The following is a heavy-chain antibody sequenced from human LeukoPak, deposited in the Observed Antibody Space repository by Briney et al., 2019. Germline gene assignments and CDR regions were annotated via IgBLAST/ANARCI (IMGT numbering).Heavy chain of an antibody. CDR1: GYSISSGYY. J-gene: IGHJ4*02. CDR3: ARVTMIVALDY. D-gene: IGHD3-22*01. CDR2: IYHSGST. V-gene: IGHV4-38-2*02. Sequence: PSETLSLTCTVSGYSISSGYYWGRIRQPPGKGLEWIGSIYHSGSTYYNPSLKSRVTISVDTSKNQFSLKLSSVTAADTAVYYCARVTMIVALDYWGQGTPVTVSS.